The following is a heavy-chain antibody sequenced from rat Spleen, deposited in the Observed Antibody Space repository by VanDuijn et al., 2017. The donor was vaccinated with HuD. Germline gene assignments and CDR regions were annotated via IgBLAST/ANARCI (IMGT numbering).Heavy chain of an antibody. D-gene: IGHD2-7*01. CDR2: ISTGGGNT. CDR1: GFTFSSYW. J-gene: IGHJ3*01. Sequence: EVQLVESGGGLAQPGRSLKLSCVASGFTFSSYWMHWIRQAPTKGLEWVASISTGGGNTYYRDSVKGRFTFSRDNAKSTLYLQMDSLRSEDTATYYCTAHGNRISRFAYWGQGTLVTVSS. CDR3: TAHGNRISRFAY. V-gene: IGHV5-25*01.